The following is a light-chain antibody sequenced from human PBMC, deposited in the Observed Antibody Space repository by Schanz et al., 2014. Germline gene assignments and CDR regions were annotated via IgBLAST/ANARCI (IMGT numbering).Light chain of an antibody. CDR1: SSNIGSET. V-gene: IGLV1-44*01. Sequence: QSVLTQPPSASGTPGQRVTISCSGSSSNIGSETVHWYQQLPGTAPKLLMYNNNQRPSGVPDRLSGSKSGTSASLAISGLQSEDEADYYCAAWDDSLNGWVFGGGTKLTVL. J-gene: IGLJ3*02. CDR2: NNN. CDR3: AAWDDSLNGWV.